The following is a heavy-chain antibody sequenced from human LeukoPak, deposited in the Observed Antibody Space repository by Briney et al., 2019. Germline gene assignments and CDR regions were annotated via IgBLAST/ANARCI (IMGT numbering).Heavy chain of an antibody. CDR2: IYYSGST. CDR3: AKTVAGYWYFDL. D-gene: IGHD6-19*01. CDR1: GGSISSGGYY. Sequence: PSQALSLTCTVSGGSISSGGYYWSWIRQHPGKGLEWIGYIYYSGSTYYNPSLKSRVTISVDTSKNQFSLKLNSVTAADTAVYYCAKTVAGYWYFDLWGRGTLVTVSS. V-gene: IGHV4-31*03. J-gene: IGHJ2*01.